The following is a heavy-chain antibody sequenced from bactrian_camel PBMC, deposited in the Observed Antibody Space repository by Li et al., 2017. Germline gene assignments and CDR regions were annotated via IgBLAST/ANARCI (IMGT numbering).Heavy chain of an antibody. D-gene: IGHD2*01. J-gene: IGHJ4*01. CDR1: GLTYAYTSYS. CDR3: AAAPNFAGDCSGGDFSLGGSS. Sequence: VQLVESGGGSVQAGGSLRLSCAASGLTYAYTSYSMGWFRQAPGKERERVATVDSDGGTWHADSVKGRFAISKDNAKNTLYLQMNKLKPEDTAMYYCAAAPNFAGDCSGGDFSLGGSSWGQGTQVTVS. CDR2: VDSDGGT. V-gene: IGHV3S55*01.